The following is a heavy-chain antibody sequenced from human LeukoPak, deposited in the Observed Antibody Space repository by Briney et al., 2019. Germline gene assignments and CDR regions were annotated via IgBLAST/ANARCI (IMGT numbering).Heavy chain of an antibody. Sequence: ASVKVSCMASGYTFTSYDIYWVRQATGQALEWMGWMNPISGNTGYAQKFQGRVTMTRNTSISTTYMELSSLRSEDTAVYYCARTYYYDSGSDNWFDPWGQGTLVTVSS. CDR3: ARTYYYDSGSDNWFDP. CDR2: MNPISGNT. D-gene: IGHD3-10*01. J-gene: IGHJ5*02. CDR1: GYTFTSYD. V-gene: IGHV1-8*01.